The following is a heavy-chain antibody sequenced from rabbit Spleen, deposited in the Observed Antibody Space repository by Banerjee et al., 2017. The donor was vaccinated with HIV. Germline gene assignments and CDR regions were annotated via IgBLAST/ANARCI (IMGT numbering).Heavy chain of an antibody. CDR2: MNTNTYEA. CDR1: GFSFSDRDV. CDR3: ARDSGSSFSSYGMDL. Sequence: QEQLEESGGGLVKPEGSLTLTCKASGFSFSDRDVMCWVRQAPGKGLEWIACMNTNTYEAVYATWAKGRFTISKTSSTTVTLQMTSLTAADTATYFCARDSGSSFSSYGMDLWGPGTLVTVS. D-gene: IGHD8-1*01. V-gene: IGHV1S45*01. J-gene: IGHJ6*01.